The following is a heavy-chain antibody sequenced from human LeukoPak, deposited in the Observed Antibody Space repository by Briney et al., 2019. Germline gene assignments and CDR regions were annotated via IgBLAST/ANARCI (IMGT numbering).Heavy chain of an antibody. Sequence: PGGSLRLSCAASGFIFNHAWMSWVRQAPGKGLEWVSYISSSSSTMYYADSVKGRFTISRDNAKNSLYLQMNSLRAEDTAVYYCANTQRGYSFLFDCWGQGTLVTVSS. CDR1: GFIFNHAW. J-gene: IGHJ4*02. D-gene: IGHD5-18*01. CDR3: ANTQRGYSFLFDC. CDR2: ISSSSSTM. V-gene: IGHV3-48*04.